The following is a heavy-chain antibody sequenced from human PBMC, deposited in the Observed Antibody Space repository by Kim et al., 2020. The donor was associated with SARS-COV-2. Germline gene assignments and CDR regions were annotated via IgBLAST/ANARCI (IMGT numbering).Heavy chain of an antibody. J-gene: IGHJ4*02. CDR3: VMTGNYDSSSYN. D-gene: IGHD3-22*01. V-gene: IGHV3-23*01. Sequence: YYGDSVKGRFTISRDHSKHALYLQMSSLRPDDTAFYYCVMTGNYDSSSYNWGQGPLVTVSS.